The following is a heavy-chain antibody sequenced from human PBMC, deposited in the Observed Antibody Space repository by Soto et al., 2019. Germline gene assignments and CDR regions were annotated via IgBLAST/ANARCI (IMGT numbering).Heavy chain of an antibody. CDR2: LYPGDSDT. J-gene: IGHJ4*02. Sequence: GESLTISCTFSGYGFTPYWIGWVRQMPGKGLEWMGTLYPGDSDTRYSPTFQGQVTISGDKSSSTAYLQWSRLKASDTAMYYCARQGNGGEGFDFWGQGTLVTVSS. V-gene: IGHV5-51*01. CDR3: ARQGNGGEGFDF. D-gene: IGHD3-10*01. CDR1: GYGFTPYW.